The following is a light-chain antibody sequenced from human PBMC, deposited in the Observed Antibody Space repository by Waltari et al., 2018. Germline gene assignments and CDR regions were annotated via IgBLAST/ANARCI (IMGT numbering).Light chain of an antibody. Sequence: QSVLTQPPSASGTPGQRVTISCSGRSSDIGSNTVNWYQPLPGTAPRLLIYNNYYRPSGVPDRFSDSKSGTSASLAISGLQSEDEAVFYCATWDDSLKGFVFGSGTKVTVL. CDR2: NNY. J-gene: IGLJ1*01. CDR3: ATWDDSLKGFV. CDR1: SSDIGSNT. V-gene: IGLV1-44*01.